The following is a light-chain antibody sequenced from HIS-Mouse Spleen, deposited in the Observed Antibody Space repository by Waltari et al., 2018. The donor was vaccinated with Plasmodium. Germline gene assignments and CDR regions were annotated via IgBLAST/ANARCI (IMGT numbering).Light chain of an antibody. J-gene: IGLJ3*02. CDR2: QDS. Sequence: SYELTQPPSVSVSHGQTASITCSGDKLGDNYACWYQQKPGQSPVLVIYQDSKRPSGIPERFSGSNSGNTATLTISGTQAMDEADYYCQAWDSSTAVFGGGTKLTVL. CDR1: KLGDNY. V-gene: IGLV3-1*01. CDR3: QAWDSSTAV.